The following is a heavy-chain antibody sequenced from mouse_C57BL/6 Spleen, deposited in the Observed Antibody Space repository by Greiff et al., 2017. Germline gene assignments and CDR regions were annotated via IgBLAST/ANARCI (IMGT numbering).Heavy chain of an antibody. CDR3: ARHSSIYDGKGNYFDY. Sequence: EVMVVESGGDLVKPGGSLTLSCAASGFTFSSYGMSWVRQTPDKRLEWVATISSGGSYTNYPDSVKGRFTISRDNAKNTLYLQMSSLKSEDTAMYYCARHSSIYDGKGNYFDYWGQGTTLTVSS. V-gene: IGHV5-6*01. D-gene: IGHD2-1*01. CDR1: GFTFSSYG. J-gene: IGHJ2*01. CDR2: ISSGGSYT.